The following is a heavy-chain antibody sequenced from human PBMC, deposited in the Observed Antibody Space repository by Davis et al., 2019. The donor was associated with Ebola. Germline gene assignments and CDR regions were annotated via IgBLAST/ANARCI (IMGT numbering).Heavy chain of an antibody. CDR1: GFTFSDHY. J-gene: IGHJ4*02. V-gene: IGHV3-72*01. Sequence: GESLKISCAASGFTFSDHYMDWVRQAPGKGLEWVGRSRDKANSYTTEYAASVKGRFTVSRDDSKNSLYLQMNTLNTEDTAVYYCARVAQCRGGVCHPFEGWGQGTLVTVSS. CDR2: SRDKANSYTT. D-gene: IGHD2-15*01. CDR3: ARVAQCRGGVCHPFEG.